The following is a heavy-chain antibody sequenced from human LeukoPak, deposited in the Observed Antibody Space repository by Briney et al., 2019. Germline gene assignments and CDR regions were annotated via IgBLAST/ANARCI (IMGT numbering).Heavy chain of an antibody. D-gene: IGHD3-22*01. Sequence: SETLSLTCAVYGGSFSGYYWSWIRQPPGKGLEWIGEINHSGSTNYNPSLKSRVTISVDTSKNQFSLKLSSVTAADTAVYYCARQPRYYDSSGYYDYWGQGTLVTVSS. J-gene: IGHJ4*02. CDR3: ARQPRYYDSSGYYDY. V-gene: IGHV4-34*01. CDR1: GGSFSGYY. CDR2: INHSGST.